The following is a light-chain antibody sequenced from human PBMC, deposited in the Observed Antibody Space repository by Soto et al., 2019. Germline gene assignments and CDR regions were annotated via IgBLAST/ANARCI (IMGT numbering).Light chain of an antibody. Sequence: ETLLTQSPATLSLSPGERATLSCRASQSVGSYLAWYQQKPGQAPRLLIYDASTRATGIPARFSGSGSGTDFTLTISSLETEDFAVYYCQQRSNWPPLLTFGGGTKVEIK. CDR2: DAS. J-gene: IGKJ4*01. CDR3: QQRSNWPPLLT. CDR1: QSVGSY. V-gene: IGKV3-11*01.